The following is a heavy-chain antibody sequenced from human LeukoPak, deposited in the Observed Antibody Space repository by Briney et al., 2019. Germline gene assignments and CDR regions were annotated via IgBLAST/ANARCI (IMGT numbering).Heavy chain of an antibody. J-gene: IGHJ4*02. CDR1: GCKFTNYW. Sequence: KLGESLKISCRGSGCKFTNYWIAWVRQMPGKGLEWMGIVYPADSDTRYSPSFQGQVTMSADKSISTAYLQWNSLKASDTAMYYCARQDIAARPPDAYWGQGTLVTVSS. V-gene: IGHV5-51*01. CDR2: VYPADSDT. D-gene: IGHD6-6*01. CDR3: ARQDIAARPPDAY.